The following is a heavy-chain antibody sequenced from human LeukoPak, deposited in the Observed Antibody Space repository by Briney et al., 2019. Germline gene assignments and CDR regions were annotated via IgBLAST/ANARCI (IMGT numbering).Heavy chain of an antibody. J-gene: IGHJ4*02. D-gene: IGHD3-10*01. Sequence: PGGSLRLSCAASGFTFSTYAMSWVRQAPGKGLECASTISGSGATTHYADSVKGRFTISRDNSKNTLYLQMNSLRAEDTAVYYCARRSGTIDYWGQGTLVTVSS. CDR3: ARRSGTIDY. CDR1: GFTFSTYA. V-gene: IGHV3-23*01. CDR2: ISGSGATT.